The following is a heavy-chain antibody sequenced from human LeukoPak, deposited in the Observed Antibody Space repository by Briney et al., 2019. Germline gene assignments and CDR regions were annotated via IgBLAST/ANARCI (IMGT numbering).Heavy chain of an antibody. J-gene: IGHJ4*02. CDR3: AGSSSPPTFDY. V-gene: IGHV3-66*01. D-gene: IGHD2-2*01. CDR2: IYSGGST. Sequence: GGSLRLSCAASGLTVSSNYMNWVRQAPGKGLEWVSVIYSGGSTYYADSVKGRFTISRDNSKNTLYLQMNSLRAEDTAVYYCAGSSSPPTFDYWGQGTLVTVSS. CDR1: GLTVSSNY.